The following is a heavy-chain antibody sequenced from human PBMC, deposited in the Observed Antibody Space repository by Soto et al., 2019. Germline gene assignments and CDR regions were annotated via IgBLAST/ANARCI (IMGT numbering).Heavy chain of an antibody. CDR3: ARDQSGIGYYVDCFDP. D-gene: IGHD3-10*02. V-gene: IGHV1-3*01. J-gene: IGHJ5*02. CDR1: GYIFNNHA. Sequence: QGHLVQSGAEVKKPGASVKVSCKASGYIFNNHAMHWVRQAPGQRLEWKGWVNAGNGNTYYSQNCKDRVTFTRDTIASSVFMKLTSLTYEDTSVYACARDQSGIGYYVDCFDPWGQGTLVTVSS. CDR2: VNAGNGNT.